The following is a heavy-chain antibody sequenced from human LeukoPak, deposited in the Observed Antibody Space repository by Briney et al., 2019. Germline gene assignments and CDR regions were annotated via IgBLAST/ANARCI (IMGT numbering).Heavy chain of an antibody. V-gene: IGHV3-23*01. D-gene: IGHD1-20*01. CDR2: ISGSGGTT. J-gene: IGHJ4*02. CDR3: AKDRGSGYNWNDVLDY. CDR1: GFTFSSYA. Sequence: PGGSLRLSCAVSGFTFSSYAMSWVRQAPGKGLEWVSGISGSGGTTYYADSVKGRFTISRDNSKNTLYLQMNSLRAEDTAVYYCAKDRGSGYNWNDVLDYWGQGTLVTVPS.